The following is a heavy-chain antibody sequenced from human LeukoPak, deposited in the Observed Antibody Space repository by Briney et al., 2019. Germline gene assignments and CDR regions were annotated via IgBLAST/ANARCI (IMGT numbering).Heavy chain of an antibody. V-gene: IGHV3-53*01. CDR1: GFTVSSNY. CDR3: ARVLVRRGYSYGPFDY. D-gene: IGHD5-18*01. CDR2: IYSGGST. Sequence: GGSLRLSCAASGFTVSSNYMSWVSQAPGKGLEWVSVIYSGGSTYYADSVKGRFTISRDNSKNTLYLQMNSLRAEDTAVYYCARVLVRRGYSYGPFDYWGQGTLVTVSS. J-gene: IGHJ4*02.